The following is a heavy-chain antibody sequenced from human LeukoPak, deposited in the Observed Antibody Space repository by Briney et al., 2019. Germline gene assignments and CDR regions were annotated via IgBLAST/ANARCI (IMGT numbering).Heavy chain of an antibody. CDR2: ISYSGRT. V-gene: IGHV4-59*01. CDR3: AKDSLDAFDI. J-gene: IGHJ3*02. CDR1: GDSISSYY. Sequence: PSETLSLTCTVSGDSISSYYWSWVRQPPGKGLEWIGYISYSGRTNYNPSLKSRVTISVDTSKNQFSLKLTSVTAANTAVYYCAKDSLDAFDIWGQGTMVIVSS.